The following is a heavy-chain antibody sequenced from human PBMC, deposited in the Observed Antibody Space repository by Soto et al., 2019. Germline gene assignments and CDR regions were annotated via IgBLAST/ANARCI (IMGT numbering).Heavy chain of an antibody. V-gene: IGHV4-30-2*01. CDR2: IYHSGSA. CDR1: GGSISSGGYS. CDR3: ARDYGSGTPGYFDY. Sequence: SETLSLTCAVSGGSISSGGYSWSWIRQPPGKGLEWIGYIYHSGSAYYNPSLKSRVTISVDRSKNQFSLELSSVTAADTAVYYCARDYGSGTPGYFDYWGQGTLVTVSS. J-gene: IGHJ4*02. D-gene: IGHD3-10*01.